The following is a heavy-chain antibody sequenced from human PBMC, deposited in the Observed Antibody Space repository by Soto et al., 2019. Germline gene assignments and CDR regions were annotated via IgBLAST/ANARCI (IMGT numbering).Heavy chain of an antibody. Sequence: VASVKVSCKTSGDNFKKNVFTWVRQAPGQGLEWMGGTIPALGKTHYIEKFQGRVTITVDDATRTVYMEVRDLTSEDAAIYYCARGPFRPYAMDVWGQGTTVTVSS. J-gene: IGHJ6*02. CDR3: ARGPFRPYAMDV. D-gene: IGHD3-10*01. V-gene: IGHV1-69*10. CDR2: TIPALGKT. CDR1: GDNFKKNV.